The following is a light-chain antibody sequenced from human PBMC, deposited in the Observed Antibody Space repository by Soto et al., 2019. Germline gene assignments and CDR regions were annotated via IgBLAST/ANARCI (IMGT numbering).Light chain of an antibody. Sequence: DIQMTQSPSTLSASVGDRVTITCRASQSISIWLAWYQQKPGEAPKLLIYKASSLDSGVPSRFSGSGSGTEFTLTISSLQPDDFAAYYCQQYSVYSWTFGQGTKVEIK. CDR1: QSISIW. CDR2: KAS. CDR3: QQYSVYSWT. V-gene: IGKV1-5*03. J-gene: IGKJ1*01.